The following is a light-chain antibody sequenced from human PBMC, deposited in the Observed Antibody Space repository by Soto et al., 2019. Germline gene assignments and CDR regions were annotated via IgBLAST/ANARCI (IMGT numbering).Light chain of an antibody. V-gene: IGLV2-8*01. CDR3: SSFAGINNLL. CDR1: SSDVGAYDY. CDR2: EVS. Sequence: QSALTQPPSASGSPGQSVTISCTGTSSDVGAYDYVSWYQQHPGKAHKLMIYEVSQRPSGVPDRFSGSKSGNTASLTISGLHAENEGDYYCSSFAGINNLLFGGGTKLTVL. J-gene: IGLJ2*01.